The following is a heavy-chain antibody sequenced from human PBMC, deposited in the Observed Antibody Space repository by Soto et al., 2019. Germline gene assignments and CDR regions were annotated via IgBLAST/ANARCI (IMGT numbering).Heavy chain of an antibody. V-gene: IGHV3-73*01. Sequence: GGSLRLSCAASGFTFSGSAMHWVRQASGKGLEWVGRIRSKANSYATAYAASVKGRFTISRDDSKNTAYLQMNSLKTEDTAVYYCTRHIPAFDYWGQGTLVTVSS. CDR3: TRHIPAFDY. CDR1: GFTFSGSA. CDR2: IRSKANSYAT. J-gene: IGHJ4*02.